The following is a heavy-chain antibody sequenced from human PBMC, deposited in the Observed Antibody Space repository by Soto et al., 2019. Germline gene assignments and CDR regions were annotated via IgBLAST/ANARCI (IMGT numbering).Heavy chain of an antibody. CDR2: IYVTGAV. Sequence: LSLTCSVSIAALNIGNYSWSWIRQVPGKGLEWIGHIYVTGAVDYNPSLRDRITISQDTSERQFSLNLRLVTAADTAVYYCARLRIATNNYKWFDPWGQGTLVTVSS. J-gene: IGHJ5*02. CDR3: ARLRIATNNYKWFDP. V-gene: IGHV4-31*03. D-gene: IGHD2-21*01. CDR1: IAALNIGNYS.